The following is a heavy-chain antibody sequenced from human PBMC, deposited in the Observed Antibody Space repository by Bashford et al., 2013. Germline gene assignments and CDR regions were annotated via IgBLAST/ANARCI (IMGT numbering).Heavy chain of an antibody. CDR2: IIPIFGTP. CDR3: ATGRRRSDAFDI. V-gene: IGHV1-69*13. Sequence: SVKVSCKASGGTFSSYVISWVRQAPGLGLEWMGGIIPIFGTPNYAQKFQGRVTITADESTSTAFMELNSLRSEDTAVYYCATGRRRSDAFDIWGQGTMVTVSS. J-gene: IGHJ3*02. CDR1: GGTFSSYV. D-gene: IGHD1-1*01.